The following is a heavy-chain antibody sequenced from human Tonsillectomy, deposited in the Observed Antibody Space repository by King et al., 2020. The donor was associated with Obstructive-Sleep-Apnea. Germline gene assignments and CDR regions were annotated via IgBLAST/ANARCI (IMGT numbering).Heavy chain of an antibody. CDR2: TYYRSTWYS. V-gene: IGHV6-1*01. J-gene: IGHJ4*02. CDR1: GDSVSSNSAA. D-gene: IGHD3-22*01. CDR3: AGEKVMYYFVGSVYYSARFDS. Sequence: VQLQQSGPGLAKPSQTLSLTCDISGDSVSSNSAAWNWIRQSPSGGLEWLGRTYYRSTWYSDYAESVRSRITINPDTSNNQFSLQLNSVTPEDTAVYYCAGEKVMYYFVGSVYYSARFDSWGQGPLATVSS.